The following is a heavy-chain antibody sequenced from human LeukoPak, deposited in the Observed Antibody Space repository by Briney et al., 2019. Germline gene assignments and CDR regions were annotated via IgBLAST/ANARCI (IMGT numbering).Heavy chain of an antibody. CDR3: ARGLDFDY. Sequence: SQTLSLTCAISGDSISRNTVAWNWIRQSPSRGLEWLGRTYYRSKWYNDYAVSVKSRITINPDTSKNQFSLQLNSVTPEDTAVYYCARGLDFDYWGQGTLVTVYS. V-gene: IGHV6-1*01. D-gene: IGHD3-16*01. J-gene: IGHJ4*02. CDR2: TYYRSKWYN. CDR1: GDSISRNTVA.